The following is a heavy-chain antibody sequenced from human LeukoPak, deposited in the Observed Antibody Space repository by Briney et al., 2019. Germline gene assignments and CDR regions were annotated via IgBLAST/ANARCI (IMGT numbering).Heavy chain of an antibody. CDR1: GFTFDDYA. Sequence: GGSLRLSCAASGFTFDDYAMHWVRQAPGKGLEWVSGISWNSGSIGYADSVKGRFTISRDNAKNSLYLQMNSLRAEDMALYYCAKGSSLDYYYYMDVWGKGTTVTVSS. CDR3: AKGSSLDYYYYMDV. CDR2: ISWNSGSI. V-gene: IGHV3-9*03. D-gene: IGHD6-13*01. J-gene: IGHJ6*03.